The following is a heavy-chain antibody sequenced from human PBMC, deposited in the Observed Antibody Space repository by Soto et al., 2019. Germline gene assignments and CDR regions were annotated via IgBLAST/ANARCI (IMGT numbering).Heavy chain of an antibody. CDR1: GFTFSSYA. CDR2: ISGSGGST. Sequence: GESLKISCAASGFTFSSYAMSWVRQAPGKGLEWVSAISGSGGSTYYADSVKGRFTISRDNSKNTLYLQMNSLRAEDTAVYYCAKDHPVTIFGVVIYFDYWGQGTLVTVSS. V-gene: IGHV3-23*01. D-gene: IGHD3-3*01. J-gene: IGHJ4*02. CDR3: AKDHPVTIFGVVIYFDY.